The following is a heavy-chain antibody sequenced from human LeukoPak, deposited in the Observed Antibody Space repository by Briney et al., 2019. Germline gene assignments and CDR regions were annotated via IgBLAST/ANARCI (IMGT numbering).Heavy chain of an antibody. CDR2: INHSGST. CDR1: GGSFSGYY. V-gene: IGHV4-34*01. CDR3: ARGRLRYFDWLFPTERGRLHVSTHDAFDI. Sequence: PSETLSLTCAVYGGSFSGYYWSWIRQPPGKGLEWIGEINHSGSTNYNPSLKSRVTISVDTSKNQFSLKLSSVTAADTAVYYCARGRLRYFDWLFPTERGRLHVSTHDAFDIWGQGTMVTVSS. D-gene: IGHD3-9*01. J-gene: IGHJ3*02.